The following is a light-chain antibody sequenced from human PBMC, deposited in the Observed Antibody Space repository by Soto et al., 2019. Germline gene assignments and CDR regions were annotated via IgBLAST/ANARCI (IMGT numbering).Light chain of an antibody. V-gene: IGLV1-40*01. CDR2: GNS. CDR1: SSKIGAGYD. Sequence: QSALTQPPSVSGAPGQRVTISFTGSSSKIGAGYDAHWHQQLPGTAPKLLIYGNSNRPSGVPDRFSGSKSGTSASLAITGLQAEDEADYYCQSYDSSLSGLVFGTGTKVTVL. J-gene: IGLJ1*01. CDR3: QSYDSSLSGLV.